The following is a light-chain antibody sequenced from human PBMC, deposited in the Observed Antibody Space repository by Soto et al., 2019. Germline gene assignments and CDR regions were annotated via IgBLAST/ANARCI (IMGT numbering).Light chain of an antibody. V-gene: IGKV1-39*01. CDR2: PPS. J-gene: IGKJ4*01. CDR1: QRINTY. CDR3: QQIYSTQLD. Sequence: GDRVTITCRASQRINTYMNWYQHKPGKAPNLLIFPPSTLQSGVPSRFSGSGSGTDFTLTISSLQPEDFATYYWQQIYSTQLDFVGGTKVDI.